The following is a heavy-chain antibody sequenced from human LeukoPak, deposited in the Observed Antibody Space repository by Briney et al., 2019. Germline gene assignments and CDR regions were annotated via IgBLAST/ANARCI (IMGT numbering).Heavy chain of an antibody. J-gene: IGHJ6*02. D-gene: IGHD3-22*01. CDR2: ISSSGSTI. CDR3: ARDSRGDSSGYMASYYYYGMDV. Sequence: GGSLRLSCAASGFTFSSYEMNWVRQAPGKGLEWVSYISSSGSTIYYADSVKGRFTISRDNAKNSLYLQMNSLRAEDTAVYYCARDSRGDSSGYMASYYYYGMDVSGQGTTVTVFS. CDR1: GFTFSSYE. V-gene: IGHV3-48*03.